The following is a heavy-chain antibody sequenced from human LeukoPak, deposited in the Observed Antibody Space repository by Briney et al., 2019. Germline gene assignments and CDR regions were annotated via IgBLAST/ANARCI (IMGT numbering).Heavy chain of an antibody. Sequence: SETLSLTCTVSGGSISSYYWNWIRQPAGKGLEWIGRIYTSGSTNYNPSLKSRVTISVDKSKNQFSLKLSSVTAADTAVYYCAREELGYCSSTSCPRFDYWGQGTLVTVSS. J-gene: IGHJ4*02. CDR3: AREELGYCSSTSCPRFDY. CDR2: IYTSGST. D-gene: IGHD2-2*01. V-gene: IGHV4-4*07. CDR1: GGSISSYY.